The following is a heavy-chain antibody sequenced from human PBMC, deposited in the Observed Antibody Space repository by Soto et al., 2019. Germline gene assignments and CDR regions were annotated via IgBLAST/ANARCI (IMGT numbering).Heavy chain of an antibody. CDR3: AKGHVAVPPSTFHI. J-gene: IGHJ3*02. D-gene: IGHD6-19*01. Sequence: QVQVVESGGGVVQPGGSLRLSCGAPGFILNGFGVHWVRQAPGKGPEWVGAISSDGSDTSYGESVRGRFVVSRDNSKDSVLLQMKSVRGDDTDVYYCAKGHVAVPPSTFHIWGQGAVVTVTS. CDR1: GFILNGFG. V-gene: IGHV3-30*18. CDR2: ISSDGSDT.